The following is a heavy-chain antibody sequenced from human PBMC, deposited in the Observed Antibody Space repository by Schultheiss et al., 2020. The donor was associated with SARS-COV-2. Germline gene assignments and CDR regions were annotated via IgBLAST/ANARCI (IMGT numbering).Heavy chain of an antibody. Sequence: GGSLRLSCVASGFNFSSYAMSWVRQAPGKGLEWVSAISGSGGSTYYADSVKGRFTISRDNAKNSLYLQMNSLRAEDTAVYYCARVEWPTYYFDYWGQGTLVTVSS. J-gene: IGHJ4*02. CDR2: ISGSGGST. V-gene: IGHV3-23*01. CDR3: ARVEWPTYYFDY. D-gene: IGHD3-3*01. CDR1: GFNFSSYA.